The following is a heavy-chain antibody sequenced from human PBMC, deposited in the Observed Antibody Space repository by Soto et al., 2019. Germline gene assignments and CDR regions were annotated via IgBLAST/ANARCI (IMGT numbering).Heavy chain of an antibody. CDR3: AKDRDLQRNMIVVVSLYDY. D-gene: IGHD3-22*01. Sequence: EVQLLESGGGLVQPGGSLRLSCAASGFTFSSYAMSWGRQAPGKGLEWVSTISGSGGITYYADSVKGRITISRDNSKNTLYLQMHTLRAEDTAVYYCAKDRDLQRNMIVVVSLYDYWGQGTLVTVSS. V-gene: IGHV3-23*01. J-gene: IGHJ4*02. CDR2: ISGSGGIT. CDR1: GFTFSSYA.